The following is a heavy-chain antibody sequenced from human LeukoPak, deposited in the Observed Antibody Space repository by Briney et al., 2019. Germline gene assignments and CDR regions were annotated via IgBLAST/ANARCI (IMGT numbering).Heavy chain of an antibody. CDR1: GFTFSSYA. Sequence: PGGSLRLSCAASGFTFSSYAMSWVRQAPGKGLEWVSAISGSGGGGSTYYADSVKGRFTISRDNSKNTLYLQMNSLRAEDTAVYYCANDYGDYYYYYYMDVWGKGTTVTISS. CDR3: ANDYGDYYYYYYMDV. J-gene: IGHJ6*03. D-gene: IGHD4-17*01. CDR2: ISGSGGGGST. V-gene: IGHV3-23*01.